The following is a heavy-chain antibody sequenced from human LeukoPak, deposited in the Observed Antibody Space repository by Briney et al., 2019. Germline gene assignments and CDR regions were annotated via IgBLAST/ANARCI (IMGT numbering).Heavy chain of an antibody. Sequence: GASVKVSCKASGYTFTSYDIKWVRQATGQGLEWMGWMNPNSGNTGYAQKFQGRVTMTRNTSISTAYTELSSLRSEDTAVYYCARGRGSIYCSSTSCRSEPYNWFDPWGQGTLVTVSS. CDR2: MNPNSGNT. V-gene: IGHV1-8*01. CDR3: ARGRGSIYCSSTSCRSEPYNWFDP. CDR1: GYTFTSYD. D-gene: IGHD2-2*01. J-gene: IGHJ5*02.